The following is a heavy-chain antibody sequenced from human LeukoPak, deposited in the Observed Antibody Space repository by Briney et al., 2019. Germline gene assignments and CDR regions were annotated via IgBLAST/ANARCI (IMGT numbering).Heavy chain of an antibody. CDR3: ARIDSRTDAFDI. CDR2: IYYSGST. D-gene: IGHD3-22*01. CDR1: GGSINTYY. V-gene: IGHV4-59*01. Sequence: SETLSLTCTVSGGSINTYYWSWIRQPPGKGLEWIGYIYYSGSTNYNPSLKSRVTISVDTSKKQFSLELSSVTAADTAVYYCARIDSRTDAFDIWGQGTMVTVSS. J-gene: IGHJ3*02.